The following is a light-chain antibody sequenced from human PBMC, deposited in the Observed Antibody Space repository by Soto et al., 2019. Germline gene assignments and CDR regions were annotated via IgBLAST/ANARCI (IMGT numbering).Light chain of an antibody. CDR3: QQYAYSRT. V-gene: IGKV3-20*01. J-gene: IGKJ1*01. Sequence: EIVLTQSPGTLSLSPWERATLSCRASQSVSSGYLAWYQQKPGQAPSLLIYDASRRATGIPDRFSGSGSGTDFTLTISRLEPEDFAVYYCQQYAYSRTFGQGTKVDIK. CDR2: DAS. CDR1: QSVSSGY.